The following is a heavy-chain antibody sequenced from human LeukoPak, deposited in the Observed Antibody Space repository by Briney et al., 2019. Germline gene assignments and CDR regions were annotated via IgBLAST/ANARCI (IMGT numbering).Heavy chain of an antibody. J-gene: IGHJ4*02. CDR3: AKDLAPAAY. D-gene: IGHD2-2*01. Sequence: GGSLRLSCAASGFTFSSSSMSWVRQAPRKGLEWVSALTGSGGSTYYAGSVKGRFTISRDNSKKTLFLQMNSLRAEDTAVYYCAKDLAPAAYWGQGTLVTVSS. V-gene: IGHV3-23*01. CDR1: GFTFSSSS. CDR2: LTGSGGST.